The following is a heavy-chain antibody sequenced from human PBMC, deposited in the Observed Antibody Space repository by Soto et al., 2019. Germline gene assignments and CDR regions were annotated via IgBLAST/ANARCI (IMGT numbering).Heavy chain of an antibody. CDR3: AKENGYSSTWFEFDY. CDR1: GFTFSSYA. D-gene: IGHD6-13*01. V-gene: IGHV3-23*01. Sequence: GESLKISCAASGFTFSSYAMSWVRQAPGKGLEWVSAISGSGGSTDYADSVKGRFTISRDNSKNTLYLQMNSLRAEDTAVYYCAKENGYSSTWFEFDYWGQGTLVTVS. J-gene: IGHJ4*02. CDR2: ISGSGGST.